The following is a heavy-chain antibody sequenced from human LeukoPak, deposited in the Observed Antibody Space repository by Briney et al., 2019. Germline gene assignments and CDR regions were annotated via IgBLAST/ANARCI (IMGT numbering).Heavy chain of an antibody. V-gene: IGHV1-18*01. CDR3: AREDYYDSSGYYGVRGAFDI. J-gene: IGHJ3*02. Sequence: ASVEVSCKASGYTFTSYGISWVRQAPGQGLEWMGWISAYNGNTNYAQKLQGRVTMTTDTSTSTAYMELRSLRSDDTAVYYCAREDYYDSSGYYGVRGAFDIWGQGTMVTVSS. D-gene: IGHD3-22*01. CDR1: GYTFTSYG. CDR2: ISAYNGNT.